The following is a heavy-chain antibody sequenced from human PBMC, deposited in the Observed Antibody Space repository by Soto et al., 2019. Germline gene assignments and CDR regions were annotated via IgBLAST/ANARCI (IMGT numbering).Heavy chain of an antibody. CDR3: AKDRLWGQSDY. CDR2: LNFDGTNT. J-gene: IGHJ4*02. CDR1: GFNFSSYW. V-gene: IGHV3-74*01. D-gene: IGHD3-16*01. Sequence: EVQLVESGGGLVQPGGSLRLSCAVSGFNFSSYWMHCFRQDPGNGIVWVSSLNFDGTNTQYADSVRRRFTVSRDNAKSTLYWEMISLRSEDTAVYYCAKDRLWGQSDYWGQGTMGFVSS.